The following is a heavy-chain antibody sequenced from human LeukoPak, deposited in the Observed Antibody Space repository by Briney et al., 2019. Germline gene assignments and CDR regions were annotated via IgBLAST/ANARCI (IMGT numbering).Heavy chain of an antibody. CDR3: ARDAPLKDSGSYSPNFDY. V-gene: IGHV3-48*04. Sequence: PGGSLRLSCAASGFTFSSYWMSWVRQAPGKGLEWVSYISSSSSTIYYADSVKGRFTISRDSAKNSLYLQMNSLRAEDTAVYYCARDAPLKDSGSYSPNFDYWGQGTLVTVSS. CDR1: GFTFSSYW. J-gene: IGHJ4*02. D-gene: IGHD1-26*01. CDR2: ISSSSSTI.